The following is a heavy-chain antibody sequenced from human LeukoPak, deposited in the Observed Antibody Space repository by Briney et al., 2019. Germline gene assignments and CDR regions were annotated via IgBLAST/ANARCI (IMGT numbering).Heavy chain of an antibody. CDR1: GGSISSYY. CDR2: IYYSGST. D-gene: IGHD3-22*01. J-gene: IGHJ4*02. CDR3: ARDKGGVYYYDSSGYFDY. V-gene: IGHV4-59*01. Sequence: SETLSLTCTVSGGSISSYYWSWIRQPPGKGLEWIGYIYYSGSTNYNPSLKSRVTISVDTSKNQFSLKLSSVTAADKAVYYCARDKGGVYYYDSSGYFDYWGQGTLVTVSS.